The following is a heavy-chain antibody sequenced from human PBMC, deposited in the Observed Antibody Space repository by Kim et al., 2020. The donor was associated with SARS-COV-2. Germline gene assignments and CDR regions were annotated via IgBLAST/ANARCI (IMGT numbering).Heavy chain of an antibody. J-gene: IGHJ3*02. CDR3: ARFRSPDVFDI. D-gene: IGHD2-15*01. CDR2: ISNTGNTR. Sequence: GGSLRLSCAASRFTFSGHEMNWVRQAPGKGLEWLSYISNTGNTRYYADSIKGRFTISRDNAKNSLYLQMNSLRAEDTAVYYCARFRSPDVFDIWGQGTVVTVSS. V-gene: IGHV3-48*03. CDR1: RFTFSGHE.